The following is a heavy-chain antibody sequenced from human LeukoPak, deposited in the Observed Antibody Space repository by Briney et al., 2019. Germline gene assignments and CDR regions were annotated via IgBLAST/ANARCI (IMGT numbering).Heavy chain of an antibody. Sequence: SETLSLTCAVSGGSISSGGYSWSWIRQPPGKGLEWIGYIYHSGSTYYNPSLKSRVTISVDRSKNQFSLKLSSVTAADTAVYYCARLNADSSLGYYYYYYMDVWGKGTTVTVSS. V-gene: IGHV4-30-2*01. CDR3: ARLNADSSLGYYYYYYMDV. CDR1: GGSISSGGYS. J-gene: IGHJ6*03. D-gene: IGHD6-19*01. CDR2: IYHSGST.